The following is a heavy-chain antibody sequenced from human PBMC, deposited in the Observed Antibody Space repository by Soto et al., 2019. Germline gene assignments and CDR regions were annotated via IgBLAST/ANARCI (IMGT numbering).Heavy chain of an antibody. CDR3: ASSNSSSWYYFDY. CDR2: INPNSGGT. Sequence: ASVKVSCKASGYNFTGYNMHWVRQAPGQGLEWMGWINPNSGGTNYAQKFQGWVTMTRDTSISTAYMELSRLRSDDTAVYYCASSNSSSWYYFDYWGQGTLVTVSS. V-gene: IGHV1-2*04. J-gene: IGHJ4*02. D-gene: IGHD6-13*01. CDR1: GYNFTGYN.